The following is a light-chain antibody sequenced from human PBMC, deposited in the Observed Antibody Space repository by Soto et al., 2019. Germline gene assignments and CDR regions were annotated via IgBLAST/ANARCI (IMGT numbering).Light chain of an antibody. CDR3: CSYAGSSTFLV. CDR2: EVS. J-gene: IGLJ3*02. CDR1: SSDVGSYNL. V-gene: IGLV2-23*02. Sequence: QSVLTQPASVSGSPGQSITISCTGTSSDVGSYNLVSWYQQHPGKAPKLMIYEVSKRPSGVSNRFSGSKSGNTASLTIPGLQAEDEADYYCCSYAGSSTFLVFGGGTKLTVL.